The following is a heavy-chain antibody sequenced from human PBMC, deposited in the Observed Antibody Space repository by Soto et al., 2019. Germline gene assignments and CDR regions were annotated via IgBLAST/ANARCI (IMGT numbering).Heavy chain of an antibody. Sequence: SETLSLTCTVSGCSISSYYWSWIRQPPGKGLEWIGYIYYSGSTNYNPSLKSRVTISVDTSKNQFSLKLSSVTAADTAVYYLARHGSQYDILTGYAYYFDYWGQGTLVTVSS. CDR1: GCSISSYY. J-gene: IGHJ4*02. D-gene: IGHD3-9*01. V-gene: IGHV4-59*08. CDR3: ARHGSQYDILTGYAYYFDY. CDR2: IYYSGST.